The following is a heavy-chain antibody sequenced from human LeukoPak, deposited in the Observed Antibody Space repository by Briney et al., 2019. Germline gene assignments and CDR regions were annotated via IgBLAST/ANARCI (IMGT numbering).Heavy chain of an antibody. CDR2: IYYSGST. CDR1: GGSISSYY. J-gene: IGHJ5*02. Sequence: SETLSLTCTVSGGSISSYYWSWIRQPPGKGLEWIGYIYYSGSTNYNPSLKSRVTISVDTSKNQFSLKLSPVTAADTAVYYCARNFEWYYDFWSGYPSANWFDPWGQGTLATVSS. CDR3: ARNFEWYYDFWSGYPSANWFDP. D-gene: IGHD3-3*01. V-gene: IGHV4-59*01.